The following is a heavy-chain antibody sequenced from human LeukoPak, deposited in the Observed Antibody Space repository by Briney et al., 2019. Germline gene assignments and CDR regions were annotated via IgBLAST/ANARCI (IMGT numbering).Heavy chain of an antibody. CDR1: GFTFGDYA. D-gene: IGHD6-19*01. CDR3: ARTLAVAGDYYFDY. CDR2: IRSKAYGGTT. J-gene: IGHJ4*02. V-gene: IGHV3-49*03. Sequence: GGSLRLSCTASGFTFGDYAMSWFRQAPGKGLEWVGFIRSKAYGGTTEYAASVKGRFTISRDDSKSIAYLQMNSLKTEDTAVYYCARTLAVAGDYYFDYWGQGTLVTVSS.